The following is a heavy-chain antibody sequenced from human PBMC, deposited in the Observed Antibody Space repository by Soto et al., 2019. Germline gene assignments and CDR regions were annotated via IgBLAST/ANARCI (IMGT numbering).Heavy chain of an antibody. CDR3: ANSPAADAEYFQH. V-gene: IGHV3-30*18. CDR2: ISYDGSNK. CDR1: VFTFSSYG. J-gene: IGHJ1*01. Sequence: GWSLRLSCAASVFTFSSYGMHWVRQAPGKGLEWVAVISYDGSNKYYADSVKGRFTISRDNSKNTLYLQMNSLRAEDTAVYYCANSPAADAEYFQHWGQGTLVTVSS.